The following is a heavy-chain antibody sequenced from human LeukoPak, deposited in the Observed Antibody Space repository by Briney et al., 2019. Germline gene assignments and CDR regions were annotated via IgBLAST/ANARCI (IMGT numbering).Heavy chain of an antibody. CDR1: GFTLSSYW. D-gene: IGHD6-19*01. J-gene: IGHJ4*02. V-gene: IGHV3-74*01. CDR2: INSDGSST. Sequence: GGSLRLSCAASGFTLSSYWMHWVRQAPGKGLVWVSRINSDGSSTSYADSVKGRFTISRDNAKNTLYLQMNSLRAEDTGVYYCAKRTHSSGWEDYWGQGTLVTVSS. CDR3: AKRTHSSGWEDY.